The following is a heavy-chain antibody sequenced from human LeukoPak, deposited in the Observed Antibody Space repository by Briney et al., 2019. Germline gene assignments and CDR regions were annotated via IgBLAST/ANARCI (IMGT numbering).Heavy chain of an antibody. CDR3: AREGDTALDY. Sequence: PGGSLRLSCAAPGFTFSSYWMSWVRQAPGKGLEWVANIKQDGSEKYYVDSVKGRFTISRDNSKNTLYLQMNSLRAEDTAVYYCAREGDTALDYWGQGTLVTVSS. J-gene: IGHJ4*02. CDR2: IKQDGSEK. D-gene: IGHD5-18*01. V-gene: IGHV3-7*01. CDR1: GFTFSSYW.